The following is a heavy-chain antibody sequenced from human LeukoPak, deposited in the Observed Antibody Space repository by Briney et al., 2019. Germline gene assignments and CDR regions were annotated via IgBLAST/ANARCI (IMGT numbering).Heavy chain of an antibody. CDR2: ISYDGGNK. CDR3: TRDNSYGAFDI. V-gene: IGHV3-30*03. D-gene: IGHD5-18*01. J-gene: IGHJ3*02. CDR1: GFTFSSYG. Sequence: GGSLRLSCAASGFTFSSYGMHWVRQAPGQGLEWVAVISYDGGNKYYADSVKGRFTIARDNAKNTLYLQMNSLRAEDTAVYYCTRDNSYGAFDIWGQGTMVTVSS.